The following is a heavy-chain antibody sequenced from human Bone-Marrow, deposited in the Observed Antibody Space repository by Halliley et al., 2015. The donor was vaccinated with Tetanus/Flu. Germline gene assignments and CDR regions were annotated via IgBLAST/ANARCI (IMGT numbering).Heavy chain of an antibody. CDR3: AGDQSSDSYGSFFDY. Sequence: LRLSCAVSGGSLSPYFWSWIRQTPGKGLEWIGEINHKGTINYNPSLKSRLTISGDAAKNGLSLTLGSVTAADTAVYYCAGDQSSDSYGSFFDYWGQGTLVTVSS. V-gene: IGHV4-34*01. D-gene: IGHD6-19*01. CDR2: INHKGTI. J-gene: IGHJ4*02. CDR1: GGSLSPYF.